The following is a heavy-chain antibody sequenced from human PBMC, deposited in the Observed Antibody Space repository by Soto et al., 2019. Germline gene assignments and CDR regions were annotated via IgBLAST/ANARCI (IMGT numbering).Heavy chain of an antibody. V-gene: IGHV5-10-1*01. J-gene: IGHJ4*02. CDR3: ARQIYDSDTGPNFQYYFDA. D-gene: IGHD3-22*01. CDR1: GYSFAGYW. Sequence: GESLKISCKGSGYSFAGYWITWVRQKPGKGLEWMGRIDPSDSQTYYSPSFRGHVTISVTKSITTVFLQRSSLRASDTAMYYCARQIYDSDTGPNFQYYFDAWGQGTPVTVSS. CDR2: IDPSDSQT.